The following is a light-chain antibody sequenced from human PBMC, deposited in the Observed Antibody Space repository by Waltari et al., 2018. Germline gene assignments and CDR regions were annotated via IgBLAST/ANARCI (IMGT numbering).Light chain of an antibody. Sequence: EIVFTQSPGTLSMSPGEGATLSCRASPSVSSTYIAWYQQRPGQAPRLLIYASSSRATGIPDRFSGSGSATDCSLTSSRLEPEDFAVYYCQQYDGAPHTFGQGTKVEMK. J-gene: IGKJ1*01. CDR2: ASS. CDR1: PSVSSTY. V-gene: IGKV3-20*01. CDR3: QQYDGAPHT.